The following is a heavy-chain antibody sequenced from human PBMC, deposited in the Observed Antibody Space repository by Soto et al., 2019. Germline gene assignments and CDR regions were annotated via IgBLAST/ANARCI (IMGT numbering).Heavy chain of an antibody. Sequence: GGSLRLSCAASGFTFSSYAMSWVRQAPGKGLEWVSAISGSGGSTYYADSVKGRFTISRDNSKNTLYLQMNSLRAEDTAVYYCAKVQGTFRDNCSGGSCQGGSDYWGQGTLVTVSS. D-gene: IGHD2-15*01. CDR3: AKVQGTFRDNCSGGSCQGGSDY. CDR1: GFTFSSYA. J-gene: IGHJ4*02. CDR2: ISGSGGST. V-gene: IGHV3-23*01.